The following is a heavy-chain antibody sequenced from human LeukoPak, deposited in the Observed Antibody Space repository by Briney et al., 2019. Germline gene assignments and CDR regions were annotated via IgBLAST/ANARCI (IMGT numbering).Heavy chain of an antibody. D-gene: IGHD6-6*01. CDR2: ISSSSSYI. J-gene: IGHJ4*02. CDR3: ARDSSYSSSSVYFGY. CDR1: GFTFSSYS. Sequence: GGSLRLSCAASGFTFSSYSMNWVRQAPGKGLEWVSSISSSSSYIYYADSVKGRFTISRDNAKNSLYLQMNSLRAEDTAVYYRARDSSYSSSSVYFGYWGQGTLVTVSS. V-gene: IGHV3-21*01.